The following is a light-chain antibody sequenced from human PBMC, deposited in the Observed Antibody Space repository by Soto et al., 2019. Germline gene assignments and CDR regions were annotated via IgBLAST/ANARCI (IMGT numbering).Light chain of an antibody. CDR3: NSYAGSNNV. CDR2: EVD. CDR1: SSDVGAYNY. V-gene: IGLV2-8*01. Sequence: QSVLTQPPSASGSPGQSVTISCTGTSSDVGAYNYVSRYQQHPGKAPKLMIYEVDQRPSGVPDRFSGSKSGNTASLTVSGLQAEDEADYYCNSYAGSNNVFGTGTKVTVL. J-gene: IGLJ1*01.